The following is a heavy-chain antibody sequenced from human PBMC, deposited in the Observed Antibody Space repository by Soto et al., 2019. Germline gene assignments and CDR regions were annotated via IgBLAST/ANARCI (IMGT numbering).Heavy chain of an antibody. Sequence: SETLCVTCGVDEGSCTGNDMSWIRKNPGKGLEWIGEVNDGGSTNFNPSLKSRVTISVDTSKKQFTLKLTSVTAADTAVYYCATDSATSYFGMDVWGHGTTVTVSS. V-gene: IGHV4-34*01. CDR3: ATDSATSYFGMDV. CDR1: EGSCTGND. D-gene: IGHD1-26*01. CDR2: VNDGGST. J-gene: IGHJ6*02.